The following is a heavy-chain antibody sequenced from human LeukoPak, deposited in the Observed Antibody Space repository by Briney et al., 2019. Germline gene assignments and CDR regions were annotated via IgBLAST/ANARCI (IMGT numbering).Heavy chain of an antibody. Sequence: SGTLSLTCAVSGGSISSSNWWSWVRQPPGKGLEWIGEIYHSGSTNYSPSLKSRVTISVDTSKNQFSLRLSSVTAADTAVYYCARDSRYYDSSGYGYFFDNWGQGTLVTVSS. CDR2: IYHSGST. D-gene: IGHD3-22*01. J-gene: IGHJ4*02. CDR3: ARDSRYYDSSGYGYFFDN. V-gene: IGHV4-4*02. CDR1: GGSISSSNW.